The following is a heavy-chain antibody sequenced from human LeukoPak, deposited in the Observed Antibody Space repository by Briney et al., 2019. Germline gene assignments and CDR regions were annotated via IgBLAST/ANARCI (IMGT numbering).Heavy chain of an antibody. J-gene: IGHJ4*02. D-gene: IGHD2-21*02. CDR3: AKDIKVVTAKPRGGFDY. CDR1: GFTFSSYG. Sequence: PGGSLRLSCAASGFTFSSYGMHWVRQAPGKGLEWVAVISYDGSNKYYADSVKGRFTISRDNSKNTLYLQMNSLRAEDTAVYYCAKDIKVVTAKPRGGFDYWGQGTLVTVSS. V-gene: IGHV3-30*18. CDR2: ISYDGSNK.